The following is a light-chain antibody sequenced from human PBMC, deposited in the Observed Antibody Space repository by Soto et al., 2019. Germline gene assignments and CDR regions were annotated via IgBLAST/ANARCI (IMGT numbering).Light chain of an antibody. V-gene: IGKV3-11*01. Sequence: EIVLTQSSATLSLSPGERATLSCRASQSVSRYLAWYQQKPGQAPRLLIYDASNRATGIPARFSGSGSGTYFTLTISSLEPEDFAVYYCLQRSNWPYTFGQGTKLEIK. J-gene: IGKJ2*01. CDR1: QSVSRY. CDR2: DAS. CDR3: LQRSNWPYT.